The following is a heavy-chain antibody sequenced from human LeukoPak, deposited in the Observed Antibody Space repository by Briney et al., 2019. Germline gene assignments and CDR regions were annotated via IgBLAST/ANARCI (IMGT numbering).Heavy chain of an antibody. CDR2: IIPILGIA. V-gene: IGHV1-69*04. CDR1: GGTFSSYA. D-gene: IGHD2-15*01. Sequence: ASVKVSCKASGGTFSSYAISWVRQAPGQGLEWMGRIIPILGIANYAQKFQGRVTITADKSTSTAYMELSSLRSEDTAVYYCARQEGYCSGGSCYFADSHYYDSSVWGQGTLVTVSS. J-gene: IGHJ4*02. CDR3: ARQEGYCSGGSCYFADSHYYDSSV.